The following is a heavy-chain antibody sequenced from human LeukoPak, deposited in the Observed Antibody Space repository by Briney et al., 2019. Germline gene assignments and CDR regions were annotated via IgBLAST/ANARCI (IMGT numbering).Heavy chain of an antibody. CDR3: ARGGDRKQLVQVY. J-gene: IGHJ4*02. CDR1: GCSIRSSYYY. CDR2: VNHSGST. D-gene: IGHD6-13*01. V-gene: IGHV4-39*07. Sequence: NPSESPSLTCTDSGCSIRSSYYYWGWMRQPPGKGLESTGEVNHSGSTNYNPSLKSRVTISVDTAKNQFSLKLTSVTAAYTAVYYCARGGDRKQLVQVYWGQGTLVTVSS.